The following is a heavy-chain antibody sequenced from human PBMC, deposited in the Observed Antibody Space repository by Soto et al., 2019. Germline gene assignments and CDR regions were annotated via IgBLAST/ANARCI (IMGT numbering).Heavy chain of an antibody. CDR3: LKDRWVDY. D-gene: IGHD1-26*01. V-gene: IGHV3-64D*06. J-gene: IGHJ4*02. CDR1: GFQFSPYG. Sequence: GRSLRVSWSVFGFQFSPYGMHWVRQAPGKGLEYVSIISSNGASRYYADSVKGRFTISRDNSKNTLYLQMSSLISEDTAVFYCLKDRWVDYWGQGTVVTGSS. CDR2: ISSNGASR.